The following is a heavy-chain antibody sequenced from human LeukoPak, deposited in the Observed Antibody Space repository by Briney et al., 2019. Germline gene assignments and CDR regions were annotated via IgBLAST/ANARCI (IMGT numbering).Heavy chain of an antibody. CDR3: ARQGDWNQDY. D-gene: IGHD1-1*01. CDR2: IYYDDSET. V-gene: IGHV5-51*01. CDR1: GYSFTNYW. J-gene: IGHJ4*02. Sequence: RGESLKISCKGGGYSFTNYWIVWVRQMPGKGLEWMGVIYYDDSETQYSPSFQGQVTISADKSISTAYLQWSSLKASDTAMYCCARQGDWNQDYWGQGTLVTVSS.